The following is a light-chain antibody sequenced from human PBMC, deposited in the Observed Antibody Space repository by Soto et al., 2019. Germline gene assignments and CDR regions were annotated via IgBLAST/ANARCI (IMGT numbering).Light chain of an antibody. CDR2: KVS. CDR1: QNLVYSDGNTY. J-gene: IGKJ2*03. CDR3: MQGTHWPYG. Sequence: DVVMTQSPLSLPVTPGQSASISCTSSQNLVYSDGNTYLNWCQQRPGQSPRRLIYKVSDRDSGVPDRFSGSGSGTDFTLKISRVEAEDVGIYYCMQGTHWPYGFGQGTKLEI. V-gene: IGKV2-30*01.